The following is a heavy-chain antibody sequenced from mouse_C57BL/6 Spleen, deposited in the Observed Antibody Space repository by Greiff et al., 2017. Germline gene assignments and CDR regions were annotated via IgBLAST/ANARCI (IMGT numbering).Heavy chain of an antibody. Sequence: VQLKESGPELVKPGASVKISCKASGYSFTDYNMNWVKQSNGKSLEWIGVINPNYGTTSYNQKFKGKATLTVDQSSSTAYMQLNSLTSEDSAVYYCARETAQAKAWFAYWGQGTLVTVSA. V-gene: IGHV1-39*01. J-gene: IGHJ3*01. CDR1: GYSFTDYN. CDR3: ARETAQAKAWFAY. D-gene: IGHD3-2*02. CDR2: INPNYGTT.